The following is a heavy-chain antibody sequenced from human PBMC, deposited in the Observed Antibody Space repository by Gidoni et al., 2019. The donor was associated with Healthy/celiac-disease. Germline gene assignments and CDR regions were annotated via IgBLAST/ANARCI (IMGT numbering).Heavy chain of an antibody. CDR1: GGTFSSYA. J-gene: IGHJ6*02. Sequence: QVQLVQSGAEVKKPGSSVKVSCTASGGTFSSYAISWVRHAPGQGLEWMGGIIPSLGTANYAQKFQGRVTMTADESTSTAYMELSSLRSEDTAVYYCARGDYYDSSGYLLYYGMDVWGQGTTVTVSS. CDR3: ARGDYYDSSGYLLYYGMDV. D-gene: IGHD3-22*01. V-gene: IGHV1-69*01. CDR2: IIPSLGTA.